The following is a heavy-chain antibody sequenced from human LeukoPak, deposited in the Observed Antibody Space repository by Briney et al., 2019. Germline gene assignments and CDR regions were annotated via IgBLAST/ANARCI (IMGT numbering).Heavy chain of an antibody. CDR3: ARRWVYDKRAFDA. V-gene: IGHV4-59*08. Sequence: SETLSLTCSVSGVSIFSYYWNWIRQPPGKGLEWIGYVHYSGSTNYNPSLKSRVTISVDTSKSQFSLKLSSATAADTAVYYCARRWVYDKRAFDAWGQGTMVTVSS. J-gene: IGHJ3*01. D-gene: IGHD3-16*01. CDR1: GVSIFSYY. CDR2: VHYSGST.